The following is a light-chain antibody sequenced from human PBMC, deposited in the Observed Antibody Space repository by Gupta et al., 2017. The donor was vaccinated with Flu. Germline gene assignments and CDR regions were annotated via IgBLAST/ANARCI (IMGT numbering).Light chain of an antibody. Sequence: QSVLTQPPSASGTPGQRVTVSCSGSNSNIGINYVYWYQQLPGTAPKLLVYRNNQRPSGVPDRFSCSKSGTSASLAISGLRSEDEADYYCATWDDSLSGRVFGGGTKLTVL. CDR1: NSNIGINY. V-gene: IGLV1-47*01. CDR2: RNN. J-gene: IGLJ3*02. CDR3: ATWDDSLSGRV.